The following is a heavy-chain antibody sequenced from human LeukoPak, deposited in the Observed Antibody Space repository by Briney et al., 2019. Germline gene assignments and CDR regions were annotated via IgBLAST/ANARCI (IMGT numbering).Heavy chain of an antibody. V-gene: IGHV1-2*02. CDR3: ARLGYISGSDF. Sequence: GASVKVSCKASGYTFTGYYMHWVRQAPRQGLEWMGWINPNSGRTNYARRFQGRVTMTRDTSISAAYMELSRLRSDDTAVYYCARLGYISGSDFWGQGTLVTVSS. CDR1: GYTFTGYY. J-gene: IGHJ4*02. CDR2: INPNSGRT. D-gene: IGHD6-19*01.